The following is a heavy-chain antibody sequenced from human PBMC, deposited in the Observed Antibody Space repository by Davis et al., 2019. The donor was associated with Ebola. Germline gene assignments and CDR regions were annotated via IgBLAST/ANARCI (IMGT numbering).Heavy chain of an antibody. Sequence: ASVKVSCKASGYTFTSYYMHWVRQAPGQGLEWMGIINPSGGSTSYAQKFQGRVTMTRDTSTSTVYMELSSLRSEDTAVYYCARDQVARHCSSTSCYGNYYYGMDVWGQGTTVTVSS. V-gene: IGHV1-46*01. CDR2: INPSGGST. CDR3: ARDQVARHCSSTSCYGNYYYGMDV. D-gene: IGHD2-2*01. CDR1: GYTFTSYY. J-gene: IGHJ6*02.